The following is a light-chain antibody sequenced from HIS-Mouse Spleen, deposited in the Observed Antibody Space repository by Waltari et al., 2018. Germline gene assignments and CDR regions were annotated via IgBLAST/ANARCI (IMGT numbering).Light chain of an antibody. Sequence: IVLTQSLDFQSLTPNEKFTITCRASHSISLHWYQQKPDQSPKLLIKYASQSFSGVPSRFSGSGSGTDFTLTINSLEAEDAATYYCHQSSSLPWTFGQGTKVEIK. V-gene: IGKV6-21*01. J-gene: IGKJ1*01. CDR2: YAS. CDR3: HQSSSLPWT. CDR1: HSIS.